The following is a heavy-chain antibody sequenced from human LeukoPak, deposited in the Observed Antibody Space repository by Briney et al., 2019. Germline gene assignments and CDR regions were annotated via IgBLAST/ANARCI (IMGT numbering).Heavy chain of an antibody. D-gene: IGHD4-17*01. CDR1: GFTFDDYA. J-gene: IGHJ4*02. V-gene: IGHV3-9*01. CDR3: ARGHTAVTRHFDF. CDR2: ISWNSGSI. Sequence: GGSLRLSCAASGFTFDDYAMHWVRQAPGKGLEWVSGISWNSGSIGYADSVEGRFTISRDDAKNLLYLDMNSLRAEDTAVYYCARGHTAVTRHFDFWGQGTLVTVSS.